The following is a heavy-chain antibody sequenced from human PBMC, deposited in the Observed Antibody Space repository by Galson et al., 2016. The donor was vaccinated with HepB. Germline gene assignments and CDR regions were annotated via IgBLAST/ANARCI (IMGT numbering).Heavy chain of an antibody. J-gene: IGHJ4*02. D-gene: IGHD3-9*01. CDR2: ISSSSSTI. V-gene: IGHV3-48*01. CDR3: ARGGSLVLRYFDWLLTFPD. CDR1: GFTLSSYS. Sequence: SLRLSCAASGFTLSSYSMNWVRQAPGKGLEWVSYISSSSSTIYYADSVKGRFTISRDNAKNSLYLQMNSLRAEDTAVYYCARGGSLVLRYFDWLLTFPDWGQGTLVTVSS.